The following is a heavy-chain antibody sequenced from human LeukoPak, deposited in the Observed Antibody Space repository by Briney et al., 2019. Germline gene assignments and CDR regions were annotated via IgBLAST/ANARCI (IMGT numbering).Heavy chain of an antibody. CDR3: ARGIMMTFGVMVY. J-gene: IGHJ4*02. Sequence: PGGSLRLSCAASGFTFSTYWMSWVRQAPGKGLEWVANIKEDGSDENYVDSVKGRFTISRDNAKDSLYLQLNSLRAEDTAVYYCARGIMMTFGVMVYWGQGTLVTVSS. CDR1: GFTFSTYW. V-gene: IGHV3-7*04. CDR2: IKEDGSDE. D-gene: IGHD3-16*01.